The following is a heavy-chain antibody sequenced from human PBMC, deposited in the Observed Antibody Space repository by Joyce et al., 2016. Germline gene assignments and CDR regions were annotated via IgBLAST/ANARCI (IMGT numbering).Heavy chain of an antibody. Sequence: QVQLQHSGPGLAKPSQTLSLSCAISGDSVSRSGVAWNWIRQSPSRGLEWLGRTYYRSKWYSEYEESVKSRITIDADTSKNQFSLQLNSVTPEDTAVYYCARGRNNAFDYWGQGALVTVSS. D-gene: IGHD1-14*01. CDR3: ARGRNNAFDY. J-gene: IGHJ4*02. CDR2: TYYRSKWYS. V-gene: IGHV6-1*01. CDR1: GDSVSRSGVA.